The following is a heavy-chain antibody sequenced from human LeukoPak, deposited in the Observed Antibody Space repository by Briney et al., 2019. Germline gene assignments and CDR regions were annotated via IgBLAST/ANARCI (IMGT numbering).Heavy chain of an antibody. V-gene: IGHV4-59*12. Sequence: SETLSLTSTVSGGSISSYYWSWIRQPPGKGLEWIGYIYYSGSTNYNPSLKSRVTISVDTSKNQFSLKLSSVTAADTAVYYCARTSAYDILTGYFHKRGTRPNWFDPWGQGTLVTVSS. CDR2: IYYSGST. CDR3: ARTSAYDILTGYFHKRGTRPNWFDP. J-gene: IGHJ5*02. CDR1: GGSISSYY. D-gene: IGHD3-9*01.